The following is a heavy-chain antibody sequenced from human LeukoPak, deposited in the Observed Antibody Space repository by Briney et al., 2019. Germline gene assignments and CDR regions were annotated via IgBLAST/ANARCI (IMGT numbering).Heavy chain of an antibody. D-gene: IGHD3-22*01. CDR2: INPSGDST. V-gene: IGHV1-46*01. CDR3: ARDGNYYDSSGYYYFDY. J-gene: IGHJ4*02. CDR1: GYTFTSYY. Sequence: ASVKVSCKASGYTFTSYYMHWVRQAPGQGLEWVGIINPSGDSTRYAQKFQGRVTMTRDTSTSTVYMELSGLRSEDTAVYYCARDGNYYDSSGYYYFDYWGQGTLVTVSS.